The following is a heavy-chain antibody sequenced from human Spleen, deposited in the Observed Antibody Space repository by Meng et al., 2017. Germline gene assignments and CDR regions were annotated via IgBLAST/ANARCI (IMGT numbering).Heavy chain of an antibody. D-gene: IGHD2-21*01. CDR3: ARDENISLGKLFGDY. V-gene: IGHV1-2*06. CDR1: GYTFTAYY. CDR2: INPDTGDT. Sequence: QVQLEQSGAELKKPGASVKVSCKPSGYTFTAYYIHWGRQAPGQGREWMGHINPDTGDTLYAQKFQGRVSMTGDTSISTAYVELSGLRSDDTAVYYCARDENISLGKLFGDYWGQGTLVTVSS. J-gene: IGHJ4*02.